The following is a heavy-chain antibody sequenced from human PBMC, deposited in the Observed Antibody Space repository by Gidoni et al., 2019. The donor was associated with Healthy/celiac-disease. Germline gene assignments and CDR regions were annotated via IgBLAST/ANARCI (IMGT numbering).Heavy chain of an antibody. CDR2: IYTSGST. CDR1: GGSISSGSYY. D-gene: IGHD3-3*01. Sequence: QVQLQESGPGLVKPSQTLSLTCTVSGGSISSGSYYWSWIRQPAGKGLEWIGRIYTSGSTNYNPSLKSRVTISVDTSKNQFSLKLSSVTAADTAVYYCARDGAHYDFWSGYPPYYYYGMDVWGQGTTVTVSS. V-gene: IGHV4-61*02. J-gene: IGHJ6*02. CDR3: ARDGAHYDFWSGYPPYYYYGMDV.